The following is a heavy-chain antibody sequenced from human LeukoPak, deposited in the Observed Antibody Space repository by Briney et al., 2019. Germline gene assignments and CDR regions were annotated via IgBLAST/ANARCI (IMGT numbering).Heavy chain of an antibody. D-gene: IGHD3-10*01. CDR3: ARTMVRVLLWFGELPGRNWFDP. CDR1: GYTFTGYY. CDR2: INPNSGGT. J-gene: IGHJ5*02. Sequence: ASVKVSCKASGYTFTGYYMHWVRQAPGEGLEWMGWINPNSGGTNYAQKFQGRVTMTRDTSISTAYTELSRLRSDDTAVYYCARTMVRVLLWFGELPGRNWFDPWGQGTLVTVSS. V-gene: IGHV1-2*02.